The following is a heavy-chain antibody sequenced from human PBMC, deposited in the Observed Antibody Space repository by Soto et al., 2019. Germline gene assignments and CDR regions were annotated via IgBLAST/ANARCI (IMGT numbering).Heavy chain of an antibody. CDR1: GGSFTSNNW. D-gene: IGHD1-7*01. J-gene: IGHJ4*02. V-gene: IGHV4-4*02. Sequence: SETLSLTCAVSGGSFTSNNWWTWVRQPPGQGLEWIGEIYRTGSTNYNPSLKSRVTISLGKSENQFSLKVTSLTAADTAVYYCASRDPGTSVDYWGQGTLVTVSS. CDR3: ASRDPGTSVDY. CDR2: IYRTGST.